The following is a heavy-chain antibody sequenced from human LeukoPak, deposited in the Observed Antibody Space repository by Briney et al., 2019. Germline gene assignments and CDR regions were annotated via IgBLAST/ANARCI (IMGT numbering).Heavy chain of an antibody. CDR1: GGSFSGYY. Sequence: SETLSLTCAVYGGSFSGYYWSWIRQPPGKGLEWIGEINHSGSTNYNPSLKSRVTISVDTSKNQFSLKMSSVTAADTAVYYCTKNDVGDYGTWGQGTLVAVSS. CDR3: TKNDVGDYGT. CDR2: INHSGST. V-gene: IGHV4-34*01. D-gene: IGHD4-17*01. J-gene: IGHJ5*02.